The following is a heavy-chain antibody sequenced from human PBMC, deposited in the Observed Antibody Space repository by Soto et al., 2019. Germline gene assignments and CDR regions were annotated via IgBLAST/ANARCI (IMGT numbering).Heavy chain of an antibody. CDR1: GGSISSGDYY. D-gene: IGHD2-21*02. CDR2: IYYSGST. V-gene: IGHV4-30-4*01. CDR3: ARGCGGNLTDAFDI. J-gene: IGHJ3*02. Sequence: QVQLQESGPGLVKPSQTLSLTCTVSGGSISSGDYYWSWIRQHPGKGLEWIGYIYYSGSTYYNPCLKSRVNISVDTSTIQFSLKPGSVTAAYTAVDYCARGCGGNLTDAFDIWGQGTMVTVSS.